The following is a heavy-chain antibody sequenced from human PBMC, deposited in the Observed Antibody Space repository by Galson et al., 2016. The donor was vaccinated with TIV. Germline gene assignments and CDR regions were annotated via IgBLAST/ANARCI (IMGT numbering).Heavy chain of an antibody. V-gene: IGHV1-69*13. Sequence: SVKVSCKASGGIFRSDAISWVRQAPGQGLEWMGRIIAIFGTANYAQKFQGRVTITADESTNTVYLELSSLTSEDTAVYYRARLPSYYGSGNHWFDPWGQGTLVTVSS. CDR3: ARLPSYYGSGNHWFDP. CDR2: IIAIFGTA. D-gene: IGHD3-10*01. J-gene: IGHJ5*02. CDR1: GGIFRSDA.